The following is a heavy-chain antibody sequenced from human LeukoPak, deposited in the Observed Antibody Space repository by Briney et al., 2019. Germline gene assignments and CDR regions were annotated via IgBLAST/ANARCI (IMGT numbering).Heavy chain of an antibody. CDR3: AKDRSQQLAKFDY. J-gene: IGHJ4*02. V-gene: IGHV3-23*01. CDR2: ISGSGGST. D-gene: IGHD3-3*02. CDR1: GFTFSSYA. Sequence: GGSLRLSCAASGFTFSSYAMSWVRQTPGKGLEWVSGISGSGGSTFYADSVKGRFTISRDNSKNTLYLQMNSLRAEDTAVYYCAKDRSQQLAKFDYWGQGTLVIVSS.